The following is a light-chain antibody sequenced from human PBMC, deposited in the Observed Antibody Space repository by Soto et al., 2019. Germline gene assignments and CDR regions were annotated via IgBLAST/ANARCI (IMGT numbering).Light chain of an antibody. J-gene: IGKJ1*01. CDR1: QSVLYSSNNKNY. V-gene: IGKV4-1*01. CDR2: WAS. Sequence: DIVMTQSPDSLAVSLGERATINCKSSQSVLYSSNNKNYLTWYQQNPGQPPKVLIYWASTRESGVPDRISGSGSGTDFALTISSLQAEDVAVYYCQQYYSSWTFGQGTKVEIK. CDR3: QQYYSSWT.